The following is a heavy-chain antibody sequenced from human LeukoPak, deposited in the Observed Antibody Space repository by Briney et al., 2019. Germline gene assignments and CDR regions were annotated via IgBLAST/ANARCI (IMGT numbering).Heavy chain of an antibody. Sequence: SETLSLTCTVSGGSVSSGSYYWSWIRQPPGKGLEWIGYIYYSGSTNYNPSLKSRVTISVDTSKNQFSLKLSSVTAADTAVYYCACGDSNGYWYFDLWGRGTLVTVSS. D-gene: IGHD5-18*01. J-gene: IGHJ2*01. V-gene: IGHV4-61*01. CDR1: GGSVSSGSYY. CDR3: ACGDSNGYWYFDL. CDR2: IYYSGST.